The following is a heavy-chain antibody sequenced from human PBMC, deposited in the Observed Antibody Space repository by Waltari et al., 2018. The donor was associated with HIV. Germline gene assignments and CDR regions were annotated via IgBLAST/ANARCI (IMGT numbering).Heavy chain of an antibody. CDR1: GGSISSGGYS. CDR3: ARVVGWLRFDPPYYFDY. CDR2: IYHSGST. V-gene: IGHV4-30-2*01. Sequence: QLQLQESGSGLVKPSQTLSLTCAVSGGSISSGGYSWRWLRHPPGKGLEWIGYIYHSGSTYYNPSLKSRVTISVDRSKNQFSLKLSSVTAADTAVYYCARVVGWLRFDPPYYFDYWGQGTLVTVSS. J-gene: IGHJ4*02. D-gene: IGHD5-12*01.